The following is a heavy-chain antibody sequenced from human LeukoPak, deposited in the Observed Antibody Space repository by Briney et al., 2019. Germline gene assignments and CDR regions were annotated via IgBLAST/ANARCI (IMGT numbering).Heavy chain of an antibody. CDR1: GYTLTELS. CDR3: ATVYVSLTMVRGVSWFDP. V-gene: IGHV1-24*01. J-gene: IGHJ5*02. D-gene: IGHD3-10*01. CDR2: FDPEDGET. Sequence: GASVKVSCKVSGYTLTELSMHWVRQAPGKGLEWMGGFDPEDGETIYAQKFQGRVTMTEDTSTDTAYMELSSLRSEDTAVYYCATVYVSLTMVRGVSWFDPWGQGTLVTVSS.